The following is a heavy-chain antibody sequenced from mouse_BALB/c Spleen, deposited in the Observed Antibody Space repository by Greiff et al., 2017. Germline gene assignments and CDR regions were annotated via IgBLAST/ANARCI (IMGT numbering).Heavy chain of an antibody. D-gene: IGHD2-10*01. J-gene: IGHJ2*01. CDR2: ISYSGST. CDR1: GYSITSDYA. Sequence: EVHLVESGPGLVKPSQSLSLTCTVTGYSITSDYAWNWIRQFPGNKLEWMGYISYSGSTSYNPSLKSRISITRDTSKNQFFLQLNSVTTEDTATYYCARSYYGNYGYWGQGTTLTVSS. V-gene: IGHV3-2*02. CDR3: ARSYYGNYGY.